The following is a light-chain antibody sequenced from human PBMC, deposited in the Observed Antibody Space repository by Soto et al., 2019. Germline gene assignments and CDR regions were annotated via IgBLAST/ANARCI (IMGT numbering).Light chain of an antibody. Sequence: SYELTQPPSVSVAPGKTARITCGGNNIGSQSVHWYQQKPGQAPVLVIYYDSDRPSGIPERFSGTNSGNTATLTISRVEAGDEADHYCQVCDISSDHPVVFGGGTKLTVL. CDR2: YDS. CDR1: NIGSQS. V-gene: IGLV3-21*04. CDR3: QVCDISSDHPVV. J-gene: IGLJ2*01.